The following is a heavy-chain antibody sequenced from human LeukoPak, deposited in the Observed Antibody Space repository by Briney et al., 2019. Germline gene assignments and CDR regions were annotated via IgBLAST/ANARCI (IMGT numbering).Heavy chain of an antibody. CDR2: IYHSGST. CDR1: GYSISSGYY. CDR3: ARGGARYHRNAFDI. Sequence: SETLSLTCAVSGYSISSGYYWGWIRQPPGKGLEWIGSIYHSGSTYYNPSLKSRVTISVDTSKNQFSLKLSSVTAADTAVYYCARGGARYHRNAFDIWGQGTMVTVSS. J-gene: IGHJ3*02. V-gene: IGHV4-38-2*01. D-gene: IGHD3-9*01.